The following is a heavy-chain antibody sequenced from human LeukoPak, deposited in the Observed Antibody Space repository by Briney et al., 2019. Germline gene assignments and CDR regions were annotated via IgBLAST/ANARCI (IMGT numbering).Heavy chain of an antibody. CDR1: GFTFSSYA. D-gene: IGHD2-15*01. J-gene: IGHJ4*02. CDR3: ARGLPIEY. Sequence: GGSLRLSCAASGFTFSSYAMHWVRQAPGKGLEWVAVISYGGRNKYYADSVKGRFTISRDNSKNTLYVQMNSLRAEDTAVYYCARGLPIEYWGQGTLGTVSS. V-gene: IGHV3-30-3*01. CDR2: ISYGGRNK.